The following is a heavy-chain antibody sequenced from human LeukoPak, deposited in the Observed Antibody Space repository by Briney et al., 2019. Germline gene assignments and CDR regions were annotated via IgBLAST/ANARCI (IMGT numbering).Heavy chain of an antibody. V-gene: IGHV4-30-4*01. CDR1: GGSISSGDYY. CDR2: MYYSGST. CDR3: ARETYRGRSGFWSGHFDY. Sequence: SETLSLTCTVSGGSISSGDYYWSWIRQPPGKGLEWIGYMYYSGSTFYNPSLKSRVTISVDTSKNQFSLTLTSVTAADTAVYYCARETYRGRSGFWSGHFDYWGQGTLVTVST. J-gene: IGHJ4*02. D-gene: IGHD3-3*01.